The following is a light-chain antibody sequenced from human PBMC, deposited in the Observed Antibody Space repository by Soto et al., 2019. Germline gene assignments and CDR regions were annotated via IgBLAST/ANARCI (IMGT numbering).Light chain of an antibody. CDR3: QQYNSYPFT. CDR2: KAS. J-gene: IGKJ3*01. V-gene: IGKV1-5*03. CDR1: QSISSW. Sequence: DIQMTQSPSTLSASVGDRVTITCRASQSISSWLAWYQQKPGKAPMLLIYKASSLESGVPSRFSGGGSGTEFTLTSSSLQPDDFANYCRQQYNSYPFTFGPGTKVDIK.